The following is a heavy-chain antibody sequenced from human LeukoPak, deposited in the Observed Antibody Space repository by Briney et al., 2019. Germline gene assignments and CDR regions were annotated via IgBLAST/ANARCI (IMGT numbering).Heavy chain of an antibody. Sequence: GGSLRLSCAASGFTFSNYWMSWVRQAPGKGLEWVAFINQDGSHKYSVDSVKGRFSLSRDNAKNSLYLQMNSLRVEDTAIYYCARAGDYYFHYWGQGTLVTVSS. J-gene: IGHJ4*02. CDR1: GFTFSNYW. CDR2: INQDGSHK. CDR3: ARAGDYYFHY. V-gene: IGHV3-7*01. D-gene: IGHD4-17*01.